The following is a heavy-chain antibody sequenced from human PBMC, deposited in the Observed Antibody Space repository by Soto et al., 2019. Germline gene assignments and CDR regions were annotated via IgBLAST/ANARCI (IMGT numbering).Heavy chain of an antibody. V-gene: IGHV5-51*01. Sequence: PGESLKISCKGSGYTFTNYWIGWVRQLPGKGLEWMGIIYPGDSDTRYNPSFRGQVAISADKSTNTAYLQWNSLRASDTAMYYFATPTLSGNYPAPDWYFNVWGRGTLVTVSS. CDR2: IYPGDSDT. D-gene: IGHD1-26*01. J-gene: IGHJ2*01. CDR1: GYTFTNYW. CDR3: ATPTLSGNYPAPDWYFNV.